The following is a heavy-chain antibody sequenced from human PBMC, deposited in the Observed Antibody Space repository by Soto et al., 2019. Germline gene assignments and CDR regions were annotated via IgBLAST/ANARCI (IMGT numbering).Heavy chain of an antibody. Sequence: QVQLVESGGGVVQPGRSLRLSCAASGFTFSSYAMHWVRQAPGKGLEWVAVISYDGSNKYYADSVKGRFTISRDNSKNTLYLQMNSLRAEDTAVYYCAVYYGSGSYSPFDYWGQGTLVTVSS. J-gene: IGHJ4*02. V-gene: IGHV3-30-3*01. D-gene: IGHD3-10*01. CDR2: ISYDGSNK. CDR3: AVYYGSGSYSPFDY. CDR1: GFTFSSYA.